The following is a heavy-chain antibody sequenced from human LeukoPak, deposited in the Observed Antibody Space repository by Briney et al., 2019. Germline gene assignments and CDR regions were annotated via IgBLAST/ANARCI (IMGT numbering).Heavy chain of an antibody. Sequence: ASVKVSCKASGYTFTGYYMHWVRQAPGQGLEWMGWINPNSGGTNYAQKFQGRVTMTRDTSISTAYMELSRLRSDDTAVYYCAREFLESNSFDYWGQGTLDTVSS. D-gene: IGHD5-24*01. CDR3: AREFLESNSFDY. CDR2: INPNSGGT. V-gene: IGHV1-2*02. CDR1: GYTFTGYY. J-gene: IGHJ4*02.